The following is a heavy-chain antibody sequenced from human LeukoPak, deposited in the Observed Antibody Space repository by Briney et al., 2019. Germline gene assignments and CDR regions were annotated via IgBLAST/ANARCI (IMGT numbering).Heavy chain of an antibody. CDR2: INSDGSST. D-gene: IGHD1-26*01. Sequence: AGGCLRLSCAASGFTFSSYWMHWVRQAPGKGLVWVSRINSDGSSTSYADSVKGRFTISRDNAKNTLYLQMNSLRAEDTAVYYCARESSVGAHKAFDYWCEGTLVTVSS. J-gene: IGHJ4*02. CDR3: ARESSVGAHKAFDY. V-gene: IGHV3-74*01. CDR1: GFTFSSYW.